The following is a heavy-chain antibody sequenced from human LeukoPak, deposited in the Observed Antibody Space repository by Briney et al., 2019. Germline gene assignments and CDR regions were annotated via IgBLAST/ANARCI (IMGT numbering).Heavy chain of an antibody. V-gene: IGHV3-7*03. CDR1: GFSFNNYR. J-gene: IGHJ4*02. CDR3: ARDFNFDY. Sequence: GGSLRLSCVASGFSFNNYRMTWVRQAPGKGLEWVANIKQDGSEKQYVDSVKGRFAISRDNAKKSLYLQINTLRAEDTAVYYCARDFNFDYWGQGTLVTVSS. CDR2: IKQDGSEK.